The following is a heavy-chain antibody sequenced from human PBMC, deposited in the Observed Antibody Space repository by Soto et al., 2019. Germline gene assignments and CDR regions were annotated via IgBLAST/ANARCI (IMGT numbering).Heavy chain of an antibody. D-gene: IGHD1-26*01. V-gene: IGHV1-69*13. CDR1: GGTFSSYA. CDR3: ARDLEGSGSYLASFDY. J-gene: IGHJ4*02. Sequence: SVKVSCKASGGTFSSYAISWVRQAPGQGLEWMGGIIPIFGTANYAQKFQGRVTITADESTSTAYMELSSLRSEDTAVYYCARDLEGSGSYLASFDYWGQGTLVTVSS. CDR2: IIPIFGTA.